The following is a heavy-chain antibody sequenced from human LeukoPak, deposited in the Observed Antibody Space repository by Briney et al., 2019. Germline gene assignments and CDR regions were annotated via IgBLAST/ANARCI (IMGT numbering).Heavy chain of an antibody. CDR3: AREDDWNYEDY. CDR2: IKQDGSVK. J-gene: IGHJ4*02. Sequence: GGSLRLSCAASGFTFSSYWMSWVRQAPGKGLEWVANIKQDGSVKYYVNSVKGRFTISRDNAKNSLYLQMNSLRAEDTAIYYCAREDDWNYEDYWGQGTLVTVSS. V-gene: IGHV3-7*01. CDR1: GFTFSSYW. D-gene: IGHD1-7*01.